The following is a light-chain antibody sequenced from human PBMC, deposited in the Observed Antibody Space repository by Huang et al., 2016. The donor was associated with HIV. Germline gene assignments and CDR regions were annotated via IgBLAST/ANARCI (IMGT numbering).Light chain of an antibody. Sequence: DIQMTQSPSTLSASVGDRVTITCRASQSIGSWLAWYQQKLGKAPKLLIYKAASLEGGVPSRFSGSGSGTEFTLTISSLQPYDFATYYCQQYNSYPLTFGGGTKVEIK. CDR1: QSIGSW. V-gene: IGKV1-5*03. CDR2: KAA. CDR3: QQYNSYPLT. J-gene: IGKJ4*01.